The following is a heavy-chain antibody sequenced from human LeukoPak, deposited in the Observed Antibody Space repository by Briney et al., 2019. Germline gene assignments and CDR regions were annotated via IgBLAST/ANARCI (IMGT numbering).Heavy chain of an antibody. D-gene: IGHD3-10*01. CDR3: ASSPSAGPLDF. J-gene: IGHJ4*02. CDR2: ISESGTNI. CDR1: GFTFSRYS. V-gene: IGHV3-48*04. Sequence: PGGSLRLSCAASGFTFSRYSMNWIRQAPGKGLEWVSYISESGTNIHYADSVRGRFTISRDTASNSVYLEMNSLRVDDTAVYYCASSPSAGPLDFWGQGTLVTVFS.